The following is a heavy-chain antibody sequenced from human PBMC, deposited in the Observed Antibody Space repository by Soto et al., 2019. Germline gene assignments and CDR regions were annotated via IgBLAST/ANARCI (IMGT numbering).Heavy chain of an antibody. Sequence: SGPTLVNPTPPLTLTCTFSGFSLSTSGMCVSWIRQPPGKALEWLALIDWDDDKYYSTSLKTRLTISKDTSKNQVVLTMTNMDPVDTATYYCARGYSSSPGYYYGMDVWGQGTTVTVSS. CDR1: GFSLSTSGMC. CDR2: IDWDDDK. V-gene: IGHV2-70*01. J-gene: IGHJ6*02. CDR3: ARGYSSSPGYYYGMDV. D-gene: IGHD6-6*01.